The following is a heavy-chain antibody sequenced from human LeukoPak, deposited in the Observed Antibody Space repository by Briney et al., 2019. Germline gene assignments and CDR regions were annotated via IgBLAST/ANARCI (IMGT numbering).Heavy chain of an antibody. Sequence: GASVKVSCKASGYTFTSYYMHWVRQAPGQGLEWMGIINPSGGSTSYAQKFQGRVTMTRDTSISTAYMELSRLRSDDTAVYYCANSITMIVVAIQDYYYSMDVWGQGTTVTVSS. J-gene: IGHJ6*02. D-gene: IGHD3-22*01. CDR1: GYTFTSYY. V-gene: IGHV1-46*01. CDR2: INPSGGST. CDR3: ANSITMIVVAIQDYYYSMDV.